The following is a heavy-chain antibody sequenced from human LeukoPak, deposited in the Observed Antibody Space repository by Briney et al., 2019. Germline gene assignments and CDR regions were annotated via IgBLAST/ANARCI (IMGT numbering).Heavy chain of an antibody. Sequence: SQTLSLTCAVYGGSFSNYYWSWIRQPPGRGLEWIGEINDSGRTNYNPSLMSRVTVSVDTSKNQFSLRLTSVTATDTAVYYCARRWNYGRNYYIDVWGNGATVSVSS. D-gene: IGHD1-7*01. CDR2: INDSGRT. J-gene: IGHJ6*03. V-gene: IGHV4-34*01. CDR1: GGSFSNYY. CDR3: ARRWNYGRNYYIDV.